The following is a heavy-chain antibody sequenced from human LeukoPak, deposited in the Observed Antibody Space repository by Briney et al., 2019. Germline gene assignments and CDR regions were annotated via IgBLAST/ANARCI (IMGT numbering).Heavy chain of an antibody. CDR3: EGSAGY. Sequence: LAGGSLRLSRAASGFTFSSYWMSWVRQAPGKGLEWVANIKKDGSEMYYVDSVKGRFTISRDNAKNSLYLQMNSLRAEDTAVYYCEGSAGYWGQGTLVTVSS. J-gene: IGHJ4*02. CDR2: IKKDGSEM. CDR1: GFTFSSYW. V-gene: IGHV3-7*01.